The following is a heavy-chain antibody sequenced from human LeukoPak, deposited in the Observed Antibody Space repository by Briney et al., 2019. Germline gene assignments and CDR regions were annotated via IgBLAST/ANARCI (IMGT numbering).Heavy chain of an antibody. CDR3: ATQTGKYSYGNDAFDI. Sequence: GESLKISCKASGYSFTNTFIGWVRQMPGKGLEWMGIIYPGDSETRYSPSFQGQVTISADKSISTAFLQWSSLKASDTAMYYCATQTGKYSYGNDAFDIWGQGTMVTVSS. J-gene: IGHJ3*02. V-gene: IGHV5-51*01. CDR1: GYSFTNTF. CDR2: IYPGDSET. D-gene: IGHD5-18*01.